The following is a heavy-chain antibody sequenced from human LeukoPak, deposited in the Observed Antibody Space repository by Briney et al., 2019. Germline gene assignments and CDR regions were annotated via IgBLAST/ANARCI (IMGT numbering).Heavy chain of an antibody. CDR1: GGSISSYY. CDR2: IHYSGST. CDR3: ARKVPNDSSGYYYRGQFDP. J-gene: IGHJ5*02. D-gene: IGHD3-22*01. Sequence: SETLSLTCTVSGGSISSYYWSWIRQPPGKGLEWIGYIHYSGSTNYNPSLKSRVTISVDTSKNQFSLKLSSVTAADTAVYYCARKVPNDSSGYYYRGQFDPWGQGTLVTVSS. V-gene: IGHV4-59*01.